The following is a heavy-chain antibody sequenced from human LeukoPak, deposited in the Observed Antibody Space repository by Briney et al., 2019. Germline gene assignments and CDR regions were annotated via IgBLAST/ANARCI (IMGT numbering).Heavy chain of an antibody. Sequence: ASVKVSCKASGYSFTDYYMHWVRQAPGQGLEWMGWINPNTGGTNYAQNFQGRVTMTRDTSISTAYMELSRLRSDDTAVYYCARKQWLVRGGVDYWGQGTLVTVSS. J-gene: IGHJ4*02. D-gene: IGHD6-19*01. CDR1: GYSFTDYY. CDR3: ARKQWLVRGGVDY. V-gene: IGHV1-2*02. CDR2: INPNTGGT.